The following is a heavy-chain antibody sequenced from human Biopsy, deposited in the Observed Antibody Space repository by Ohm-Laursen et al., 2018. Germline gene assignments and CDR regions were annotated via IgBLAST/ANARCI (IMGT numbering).Heavy chain of an antibody. J-gene: IGHJ4*02. D-gene: IGHD2/OR15-2a*01. CDR3: ARVFCTSTTCYGLLGN. Sequence: ASVKVSCKPSGYTFTSYDISWVRQAPGQGLEWMGWISPYNDKTSYPPKLQDRVTMTADTSTNTAHMELRSLRSDDTAVYYCARVFCTSTTCYGLLGNWGQGTVVTVSS. V-gene: IGHV1-18*01. CDR1: GYTFTSYD. CDR2: ISPYNDKT.